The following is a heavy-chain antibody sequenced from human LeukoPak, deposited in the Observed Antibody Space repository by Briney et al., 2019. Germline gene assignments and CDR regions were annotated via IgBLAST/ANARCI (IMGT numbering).Heavy chain of an antibody. CDR3: AKGGAPHIVVVTASLDY. CDR2: IRYDGSNK. D-gene: IGHD2-21*02. V-gene: IGHV3-30*02. CDR1: GFTFSTYG. Sequence: GGSLRLSCVASGFTFSTYGMHWVRQAPGKGLEWVAFIRYDGSNKYYADSVKGRFIISRDNSKNTLYLQMNSLRAEDTAVYYCAKGGAPHIVVVTASLDYWGQGTLVTVSS. J-gene: IGHJ4*02.